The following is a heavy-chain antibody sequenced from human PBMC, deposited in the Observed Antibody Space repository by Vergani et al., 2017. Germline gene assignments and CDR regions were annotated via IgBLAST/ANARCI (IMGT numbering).Heavy chain of an antibody. CDR3: ARDLRLLYSRFDP. V-gene: IGHV3-33*01. CDR1: GFTFNQYG. J-gene: IGHJ5*02. CDR2: TWYDGNNK. Sequence: QVQLVESGGGVVQPGRSLRLSCAASGFTFNQYGMHWVRQAPGKGLEWVAVTWYDGNNKQYADSVKGRFTISRDNSKSTMYLQMNSLRDEDTGVYYCARDLRLLYSRFDPWGQGALATVSS. D-gene: IGHD5-12*01.